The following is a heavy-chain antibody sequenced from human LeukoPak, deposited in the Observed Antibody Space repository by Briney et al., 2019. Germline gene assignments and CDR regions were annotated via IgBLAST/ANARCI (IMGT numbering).Heavy chain of an antibody. J-gene: IGHJ4*02. Sequence: GGSLRLSCAASGFTFSSYAMSWVRQAPGKGLEWVSAISGSGGSTYYADSVKGRLTISRDNSKNTLYLQMNSLRAEDTAVYYCAKDLRDGDYLTPFDYWGQGTLVTVSS. CDR3: AKDLRDGDYLTPFDY. D-gene: IGHD4-17*01. V-gene: IGHV3-23*01. CDR1: GFTFSSYA. CDR2: ISGSGGST.